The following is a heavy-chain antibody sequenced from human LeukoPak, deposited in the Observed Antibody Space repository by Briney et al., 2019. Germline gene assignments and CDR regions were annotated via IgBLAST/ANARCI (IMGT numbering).Heavy chain of an antibody. Sequence: ASVKVSCKASGYTFTSYDINWVRQATGQGLEWMGWMNPNSGNTGYAQKFQGRVTITRNTSISTAYMELSSLRSEDTAVYYCARGRSGSYYVLKYYYYMDVWGKGTTVTVSS. CDR1: GYTFTSYD. V-gene: IGHV1-8*03. D-gene: IGHD1-26*01. CDR3: ARGRSGSYYVLKYYYYMDV. CDR2: MNPNSGNT. J-gene: IGHJ6*03.